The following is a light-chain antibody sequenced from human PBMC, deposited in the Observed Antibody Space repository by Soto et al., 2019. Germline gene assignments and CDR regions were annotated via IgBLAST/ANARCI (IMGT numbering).Light chain of an antibody. V-gene: IGKV3-20*01. J-gene: IGKJ4*01. CDR2: GAS. CDR1: QSVGTS. CDR3: QQYGASPLT. Sequence: EIVLTQSPGILSLHPGERATLSCRASQSVGTSLVWYQQKPGQAPRLLVFGASSRATDIPAMFSGSGSGTDFTFATSRRGHQDLPGNYRQQYGASPLTFGGGPKVKIK.